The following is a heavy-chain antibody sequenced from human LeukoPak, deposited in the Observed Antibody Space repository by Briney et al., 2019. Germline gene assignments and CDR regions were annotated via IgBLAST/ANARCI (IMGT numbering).Heavy chain of an antibody. V-gene: IGHV3-7*01. CDR1: GGAITNYY. CDR3: AREGTVAGTIPFDY. D-gene: IGHD6-19*01. CDR2: IKQDGSEK. J-gene: IGHJ4*02. Sequence: ETLSLICGVSGGAITNYYWNWIRQAPGKGLEWVANIKQDGSEKYYVDSVKGRFTISRDNAKNSLYLQMNSLRAEDTAVYYCAREGTVAGTIPFDYWGQGTLVTVSS.